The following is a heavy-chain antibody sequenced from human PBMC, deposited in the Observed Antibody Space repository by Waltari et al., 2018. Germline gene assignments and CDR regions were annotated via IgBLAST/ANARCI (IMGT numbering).Heavy chain of an antibody. CDR1: GGSISRSSYY. CDR3: ARQGWDLSLGYLHFDL. D-gene: IGHD1-26*01. Sequence: QLQLQESGPGLVKPSETLSLTCTVSGGSISRSSYYWVWIRQPPGKGLEWIGSIYYSGSTYYNPSLKSRVTISVDTSTNQFSLKLSSVTAADTAVYYCARQGWDLSLGYLHFDLWGRGTLVTVSS. J-gene: IGHJ2*01. CDR2: IYYSGST. V-gene: IGHV4-39*01.